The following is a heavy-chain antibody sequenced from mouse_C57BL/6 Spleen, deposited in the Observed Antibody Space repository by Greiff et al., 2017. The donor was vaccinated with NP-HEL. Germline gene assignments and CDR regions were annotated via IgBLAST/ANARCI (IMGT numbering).Heavy chain of an antibody. Sequence: VQLQQPGAELVRPGSSVKLSCKASGYTFTSYWMHWVKQRPIQGLEWIGNIDPSDSETHYNQKFKDKATLTVDKSSSTAYMQLSSLTSEDSAVYYCARREDYGQAWFAYWGQGTLVTVSA. J-gene: IGHJ3*01. CDR3: ARREDYGQAWFAY. D-gene: IGHD2-4*01. CDR2: IDPSDSET. V-gene: IGHV1-52*01. CDR1: GYTFTSYW.